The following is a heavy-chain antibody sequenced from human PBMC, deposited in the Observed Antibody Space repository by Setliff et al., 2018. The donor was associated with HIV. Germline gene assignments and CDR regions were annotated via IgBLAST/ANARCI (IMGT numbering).Heavy chain of an antibody. CDR2: INGDSTFI. V-gene: IGHV3-21*01. CDR3: AREGSSSSWFDP. CDR1: GFTFSISD. J-gene: IGHJ5*02. Sequence: GGSLRLSCAASGFTFSISDMHWVRQATGKGLEWVSSINGDSTFIYYADSVKGRFTISRDNAKNSLYLQMNSLRAEDTAVYYCAREGSSSSWFDPWGQGTLVTVSS. D-gene: IGHD6-6*01.